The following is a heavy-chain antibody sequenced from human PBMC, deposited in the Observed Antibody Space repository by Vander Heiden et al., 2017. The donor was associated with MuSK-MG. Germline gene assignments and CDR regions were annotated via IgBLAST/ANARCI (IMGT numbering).Heavy chain of an antibody. CDR2: ISYDGSNK. J-gene: IGHJ3*02. Sequence: QVQLVESGGGVVQPGRSLRLSCAASGFTFSSYAMHWVRQAPGKGLEWVAVISYDGSNKYYADSVKGRFTISRDNSKNTLYLKMNSLRAEDTAVYYCARPLRSAFDIWGQGTMVTVSS. D-gene: IGHD4-17*01. CDR3: ARPLRSAFDI. V-gene: IGHV3-30-3*01. CDR1: GFTFSSYA.